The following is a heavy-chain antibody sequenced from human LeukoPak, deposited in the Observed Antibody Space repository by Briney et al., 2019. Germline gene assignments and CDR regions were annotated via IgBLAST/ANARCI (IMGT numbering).Heavy chain of an antibody. CDR3: ARAGSDILTGYPKDAFDI. J-gene: IGHJ3*02. CDR2: INPNSGGT. V-gene: IGHV1-2*04. CDR1: GYTSTGYY. Sequence: ASVKVSCKASGYTSTGYYMHWVRQAPGQGLEWMGWINPNSGGTNYAQKFQGWVTMTRDTSISTAYMELSRLRSDDTAVYYCARAGSDILTGYPKDAFDIWGQGTTVTVSS. D-gene: IGHD3-9*01.